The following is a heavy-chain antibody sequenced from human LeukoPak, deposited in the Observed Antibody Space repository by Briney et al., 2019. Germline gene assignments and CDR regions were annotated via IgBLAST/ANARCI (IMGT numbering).Heavy chain of an antibody. CDR1: GFTFSGSV. Sequence: GGSLRLSCAASGFTFSGSVMHWVRQASGKGLEWVGRIRSKANSYATAYAASVTGRFTISRDDSKNTAYLQMNSLKTEDTAVYYCTRLTMVRGLIVYFDYWGQGTLVTVSS. CDR2: IRSKANSYAT. CDR3: TRLTMVRGLIVYFDY. J-gene: IGHJ4*02. D-gene: IGHD3-10*01. V-gene: IGHV3-73*01.